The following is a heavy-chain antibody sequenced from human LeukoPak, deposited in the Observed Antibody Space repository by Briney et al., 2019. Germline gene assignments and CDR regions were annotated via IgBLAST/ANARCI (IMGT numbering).Heavy chain of an antibody. CDR1: GYTFTSYH. J-gene: IGHJ6*02. CDR3: ATVVPPPPMTTVTTARRGYYGMDV. CDR2: MNPNSGNT. Sequence: GSSVKVSCKASGYTFTSYHFNWVRQATGQGLEWMGWMNPNSGNTGYAQKFQGRVTMTEDTSTDTAYMELSRLRSEDTAVYYCATVVPPPPMTTVTTARRGYYGMDVWGQGTTVTVSS. V-gene: IGHV1-8*01. D-gene: IGHD4-17*01.